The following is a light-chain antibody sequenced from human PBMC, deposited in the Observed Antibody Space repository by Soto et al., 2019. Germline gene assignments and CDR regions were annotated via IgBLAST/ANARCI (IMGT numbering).Light chain of an antibody. Sequence: DIQMTQSPSSLSASVGDRVTVTCRASQSIGNYLNWYQQKPGKAPKLLIYAASSFQSGVPSRFSANGSGTDFTLTISSLQPEDFATYFCQQTYNTPYTFGQGTKLEIK. CDR2: AAS. CDR3: QQTYNTPYT. J-gene: IGKJ2*01. V-gene: IGKV1-39*01. CDR1: QSIGNY.